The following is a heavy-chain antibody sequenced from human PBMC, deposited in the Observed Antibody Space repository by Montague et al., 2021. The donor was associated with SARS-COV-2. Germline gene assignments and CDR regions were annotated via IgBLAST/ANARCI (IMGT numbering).Heavy chain of an antibody. Sequence: SETLSLTCVVYGGSFSGYYWSWIRQPLGKGLEWIGEINHSGSTNYNPSLKSRVTISVDTSKKQFSLKLNSVTAADTAVYYCARGGEYSYGDLDYWGQGTLVTVSS. D-gene: IGHD5-18*01. J-gene: IGHJ4*02. CDR3: ARGGEYSYGDLDY. V-gene: IGHV4-34*01. CDR2: INHSGST. CDR1: GGSFSGYY.